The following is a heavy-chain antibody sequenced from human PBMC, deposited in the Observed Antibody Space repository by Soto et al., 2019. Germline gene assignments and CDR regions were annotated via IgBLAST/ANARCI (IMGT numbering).Heavy chain of an antibody. J-gene: IGHJ5*02. Sequence: SETLSLTCAVYGGSFSGYYWSWIRQPPGKGLEWIGEINHSGSTNYNPSLKSRVTISVDTSKNQFSLKLSSVTAADTAVYYCATTSGTPWGQGTLVTVSS. CDR3: ATTSGTP. CDR1: GGSFSGYY. V-gene: IGHV4-34*01. CDR2: INHSGST. D-gene: IGHD6-25*01.